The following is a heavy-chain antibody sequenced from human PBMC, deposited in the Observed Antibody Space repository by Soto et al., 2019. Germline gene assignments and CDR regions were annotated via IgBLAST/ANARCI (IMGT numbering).Heavy chain of an antibody. CDR1: GDSISSYY. V-gene: IGHV4-59*01. CDR2: LYYGRSA. CDR3: ALRSMAVVPEY. Sequence: QVQLQESGPGLVKPSETLSLTCAVSGDSISSYYCMWIRQPPGKGLESIGYLYYGRSANYNPSLKXPXTXSXYTSTNQCSLTLSSMTAADTAVYYCALRSMAVVPEYWGQGTLVTVSS. J-gene: IGHJ4*02. D-gene: IGHD3-22*01.